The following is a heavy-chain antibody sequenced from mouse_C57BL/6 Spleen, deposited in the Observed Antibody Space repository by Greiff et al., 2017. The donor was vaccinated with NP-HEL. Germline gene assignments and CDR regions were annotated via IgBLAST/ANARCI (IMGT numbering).Heavy chain of an antibody. J-gene: IGHJ3*01. CDR2: IDPSDSYT. CDR3: AREAY. Sequence: QVQLQQSGAELVMPGASVKLSCKASGYTFTSYWMHWVKQRPGQGLEWIGEIDPSDSYTKDNQKFKGKSTLTVDKSSRTAYMQLSRLTSEDSAVSYCAREAYWGQGTLVTVSA. V-gene: IGHV1-69*01. CDR1: GYTFTSYW.